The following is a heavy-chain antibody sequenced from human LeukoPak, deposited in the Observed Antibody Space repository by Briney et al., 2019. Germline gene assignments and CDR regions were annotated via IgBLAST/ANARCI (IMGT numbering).Heavy chain of an antibody. D-gene: IGHD4-17*01. J-gene: IGHJ4*02. CDR3: VRVGVTTGIYFDY. Sequence: RASVKVSCKASGYTFTSYYMHWVRQAPGQGLEWMGIINPSGGSTSYAQKFQGRVTMTRDMSTSTVYMELSSLRSEDTAVYYCVRVGVTTGIYFDYWGQGTLVTVSS. V-gene: IGHV1-46*01. CDR2: INPSGGST. CDR1: GYTFTSYY.